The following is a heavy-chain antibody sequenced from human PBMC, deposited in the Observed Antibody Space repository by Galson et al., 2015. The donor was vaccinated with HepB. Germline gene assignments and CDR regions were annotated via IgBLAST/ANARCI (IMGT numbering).Heavy chain of an antibody. V-gene: IGHV3-23*01. Sequence: SLRLSCAASGFTFNNYAMNWVRQAPGKGLEWVSSISDSGSSPKYADSVKGRFTISRDNSKNTLYLQMNRLRAEDTAVYYCAKSHESYGDSRTDYWGQGTLVTVSS. CDR3: AKSHESYGDSRTDY. CDR1: GFTFNNYA. J-gene: IGHJ4*02. D-gene: IGHD1-26*01. CDR2: ISDSGSSP.